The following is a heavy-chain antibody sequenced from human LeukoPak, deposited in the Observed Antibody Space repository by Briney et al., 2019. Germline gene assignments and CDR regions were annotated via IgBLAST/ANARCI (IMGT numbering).Heavy chain of an antibody. CDR1: GFTFSSYA. CDR2: ISYDGSNK. CDR3: ARSYYDSSGYYYAFDY. Sequence: GGSLRLSCAASGFTFSSYAMHWVRQAPGKGLEWVAVISYDGSNKYYADSVKGRFTISRDNSKNTLYLQMNSLRAEDTAVYYCARSYYDSSGYYYAFDYWGQGTLSPSPQ. V-gene: IGHV3-30-3*01. J-gene: IGHJ4*02. D-gene: IGHD3-22*01.